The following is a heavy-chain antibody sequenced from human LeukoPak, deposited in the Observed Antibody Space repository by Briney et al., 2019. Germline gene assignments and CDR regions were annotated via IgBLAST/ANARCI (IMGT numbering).Heavy chain of an antibody. CDR2: IIPIFGTA. J-gene: IGHJ5*02. D-gene: IGHD2-15*01. V-gene: IGHV1-69*05. Sequence: SVKVSCKASGGTFSSYAISGVRQAPGQGLEWMGGIIPIFGTANYAQKFQGRVTITTDESTSTAYMELSSLRSEDTAVYYCAREGDCSGGSCYRNNWFDPWGQGTLVTVSS. CDR1: GGTFSSYA. CDR3: AREGDCSGGSCYRNNWFDP.